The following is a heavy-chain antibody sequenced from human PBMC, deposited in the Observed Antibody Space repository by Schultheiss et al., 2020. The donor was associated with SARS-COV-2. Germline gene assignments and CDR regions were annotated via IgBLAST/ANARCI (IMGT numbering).Heavy chain of an antibody. V-gene: IGHV4-39*07. J-gene: IGHJ4*02. CDR2: IYYSGST. D-gene: IGHD3-22*01. Sequence: SETLSLTCAVSGGSISSSSYYWGWIRQPPGKGLEWIGSIYYSGSTYYNPSLKSRVTISVDTSKNQFSLKLSSVTAADTAVYYCAREGRRLTYYYDSSGYFFDYWGQGTLVTVSS. CDR3: AREGRRLTYYYDSSGYFFDY. CDR1: GGSISSSSYY.